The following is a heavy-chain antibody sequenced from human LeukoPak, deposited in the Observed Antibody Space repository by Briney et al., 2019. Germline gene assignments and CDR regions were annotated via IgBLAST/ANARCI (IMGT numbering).Heavy chain of an antibody. D-gene: IGHD3-22*01. CDR2: ISAYNGNT. J-gene: IGHJ4*02. Sequence: ASVKVSCKASGGTFSSYAISWVRQAPGQGLEWMGWISAYNGNTNYAQKLQGRVTMTTDTSTSTAYMELRSLRSEDTAVYYCAAQLYYYDSSGLFGDYFDYWGQGTLVTVSS. V-gene: IGHV1-18*01. CDR1: GGTFSSYA. CDR3: AAQLYYYDSSGLFGDYFDY.